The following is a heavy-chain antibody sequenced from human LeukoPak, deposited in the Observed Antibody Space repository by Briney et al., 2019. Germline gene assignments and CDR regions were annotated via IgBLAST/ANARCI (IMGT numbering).Heavy chain of an antibody. D-gene: IGHD6-13*01. J-gene: IGHJ4*02. Sequence: PSETLSLTCAVYGGSFSGYYWSWIRQPPGKGLEWIGEINHSGSTNYNPSLKSRVTISVDTSKNQFSLKLNSVTAADTAVYYCARHPAYTTSWSDYFDYWGQGTLVTVSS. CDR2: INHSGST. V-gene: IGHV4-34*01. CDR3: ARHPAYTTSWSDYFDY. CDR1: GGSFSGYY.